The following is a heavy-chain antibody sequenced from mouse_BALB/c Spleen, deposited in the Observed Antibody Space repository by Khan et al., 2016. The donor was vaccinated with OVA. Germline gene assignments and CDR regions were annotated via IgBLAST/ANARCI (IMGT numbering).Heavy chain of an antibody. V-gene: IGHV1-4*01. CDR3: ARRTTGYTMDY. CDR1: GYTFTSNT. Sequence: VQLQQSGAELARPGASVRMSCKASGYTFTSNTMHWVNKRPGQGLEWIGYINPRSGYTNFNQNFKDKATLTADKSSSTAYMQLSSLTSEDSAVYYCARRTTGYTMDYWGQGTSVTVSS. CDR2: INPRSGYT. D-gene: IGHD2-14*01. J-gene: IGHJ4*01.